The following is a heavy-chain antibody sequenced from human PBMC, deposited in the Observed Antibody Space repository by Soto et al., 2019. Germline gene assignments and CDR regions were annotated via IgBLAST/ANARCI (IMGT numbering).Heavy chain of an antibody. J-gene: IGHJ5*02. V-gene: IGHV4-39*01. CDR3: APLFIAAAGGTNAVAP. CDR1: GGSISNSNYY. D-gene: IGHD6-13*01. CDR2: VYFTGSN. Sequence: PSETLSLTCNVSGGSISNSNYYWGWIRQPPGEGLEWIVTVYFTGSNYHNPSLNNRVTISIDTSKNQFSLKLSSLAAADTAVYYCAPLFIAAAGGTNAVAPWGQGTLVTVSS.